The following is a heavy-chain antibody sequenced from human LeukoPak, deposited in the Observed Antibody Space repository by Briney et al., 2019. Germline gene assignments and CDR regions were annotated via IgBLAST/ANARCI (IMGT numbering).Heavy chain of an antibody. V-gene: IGHV4-39*07. CDR3: ARDRQQLVRGDYFDY. D-gene: IGHD6-13*01. CDR1: GGSISSGSYY. J-gene: IGHJ4*02. Sequence: SETLSLTCTVSGGSISSGSYYGVWIRQPPGKGLEWIGSVYYSGSTYYSPSLKSRVTISIHTSKNQFSLKLSSVTAADTAVYYCARDRQQLVRGDYFDYWGQGTLVTVSS. CDR2: VYYSGST.